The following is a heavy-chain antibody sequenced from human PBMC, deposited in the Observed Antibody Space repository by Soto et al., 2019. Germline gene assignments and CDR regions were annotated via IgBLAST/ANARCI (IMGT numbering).Heavy chain of an antibody. CDR3: ARVYDFWSGPVPFYGMDV. CDR2: IYSGGST. D-gene: IGHD3-3*01. CDR1: GFTVSSNY. Sequence: GGSLRLSCAASGFTVSSNYMSWVRQAPGKGLEWVSVIYSGGSTYYADSVKGRFTISRDDSKNTLYLQMNSLRAEDTAVYYCARVYDFWSGPVPFYGMDVWGQGTTVTVS. J-gene: IGHJ6*02. V-gene: IGHV3-53*01.